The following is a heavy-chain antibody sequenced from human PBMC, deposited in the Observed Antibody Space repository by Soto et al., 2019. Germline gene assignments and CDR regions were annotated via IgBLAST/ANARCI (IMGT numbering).Heavy chain of an antibody. CDR1: GFTFSSYG. CDR2: ISYDGSNK. J-gene: IGHJ2*01. V-gene: IGHV3-30*18. Sequence: QVQLVESGGGVVQPGRSLRLSCAASGFTFSSYGMHWVRQAPGKGLERVAVISYDGSNKYYADSVKGRFTISRDNSKNTLYLQMNSLRSEDTAVYYCAKDLGYSSSDGYDYCYFDLWGRGTRVTVSS. D-gene: IGHD6-13*01. CDR3: AKDLGYSSSDGYDYCYFDL.